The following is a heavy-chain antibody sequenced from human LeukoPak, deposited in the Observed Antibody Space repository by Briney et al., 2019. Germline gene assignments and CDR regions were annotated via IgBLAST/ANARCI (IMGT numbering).Heavy chain of an antibody. CDR3: ARDIWVPYPHPITAAGTGADY. Sequence: GGSLRLSCAASGFTYSSYSMNWVRQAPGKGLEWVSSISSSSSYIYYADSVKGRFTISRDNAKNSLYLQMNSLRAEDTAVYYCARDIWVPYPHPITAAGTGADYWGQGTLVTVSS. CDR1: GFTYSSYS. V-gene: IGHV3-21*01. J-gene: IGHJ4*02. D-gene: IGHD6-13*01. CDR2: ISSSSSYI.